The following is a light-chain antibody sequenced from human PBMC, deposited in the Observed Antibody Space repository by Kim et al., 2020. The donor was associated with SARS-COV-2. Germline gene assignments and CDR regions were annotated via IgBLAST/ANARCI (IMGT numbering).Light chain of an antibody. CDR1: TGAVTSGHY. V-gene: IGLV7-46*01. CDR3: LLSYSGARGGV. Sequence: QAVVTQEPSLTVSPGGTVTLTCGSSTGAVTSGHYPYWFQQKPGQAPRTLIYDTSNKHSWTPARFSGSLLGGKAALTLSGAQPEDEAEYYCLLSYSGARGGVFGGGTQLTV. CDR2: DTS. J-gene: IGLJ3*02.